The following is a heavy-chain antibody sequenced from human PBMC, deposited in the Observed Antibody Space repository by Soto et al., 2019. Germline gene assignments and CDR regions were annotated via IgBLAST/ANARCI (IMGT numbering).Heavy chain of an antibody. D-gene: IGHD5-12*01. CDR2: MNPNSGNT. V-gene: IGHV1-8*01. Sequence: ASVKVSCKASGYTFTSYDINWVRQATGQGLEWMGWMNPNSGNTGYAQKFQGRVTMTRNTSISTAYMELSSLRSEDTAVYYCAREAPDEYRGYDPTNDNWFDPWGQGTLVTVSS. CDR1: GYTFTSYD. CDR3: AREAPDEYRGYDPTNDNWFDP. J-gene: IGHJ5*02.